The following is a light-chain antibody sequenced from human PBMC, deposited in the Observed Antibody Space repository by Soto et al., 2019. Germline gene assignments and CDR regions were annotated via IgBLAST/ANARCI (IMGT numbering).Light chain of an antibody. Sequence: QSVLTQPASVSASPGQSITISCTGTSSDVGGYNYVAWYQQHPDKAPKLLIYDVTNRPSGVSIRFSGSKSGDTASLTISGLLPEDEADYYCPSYTRIYTYVFGTGTKVTVL. V-gene: IGLV2-14*01. CDR1: SSDVGGYNY. CDR3: PSYTRIYTYV. J-gene: IGLJ1*01. CDR2: DVT.